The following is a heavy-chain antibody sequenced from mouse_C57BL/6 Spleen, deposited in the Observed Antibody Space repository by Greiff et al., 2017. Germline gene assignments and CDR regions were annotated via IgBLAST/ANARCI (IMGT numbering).Heavy chain of an antibody. J-gene: IGHJ3*01. CDR3: ARSGYYGSKAWFAY. CDR1: GYTFTDYN. D-gene: IGHD1-1*01. V-gene: IGHV1-18*01. CDR2: INPNNGGT. Sequence: VQLQQSGPELVKPGASVKIPCKASGYTFTDYNMDWVKQSHGKSLEWIGDINPNNGGTIYNQKFKGKATLTVDKSSSTAYMELRSLTSEDTAVYYCARSGYYGSKAWFAYWGQGTLVTVSA.